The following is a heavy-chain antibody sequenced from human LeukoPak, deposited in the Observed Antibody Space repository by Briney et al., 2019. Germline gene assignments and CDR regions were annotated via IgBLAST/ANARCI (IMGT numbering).Heavy chain of an antibody. CDR1: GGSISSGDYY. Sequence: PSQTLSLTCTVSGGSISSGDYYWSWIRQPPGKGLEWIGYIYYSGSTYYNPSLKSRVTISVDTSKNQFSLKLSSVTAADTAVYYCARGRGSSGWYNYWGQGTLVTVSS. V-gene: IGHV4-30-4*01. CDR3: ARGRGSSGWYNY. CDR2: IYYSGST. J-gene: IGHJ4*02. D-gene: IGHD6-19*01.